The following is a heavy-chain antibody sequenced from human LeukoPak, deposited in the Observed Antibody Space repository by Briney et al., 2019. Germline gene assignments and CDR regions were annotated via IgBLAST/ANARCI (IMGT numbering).Heavy chain of an antibody. D-gene: IGHD6-13*01. CDR3: ARERSSSSWTLNWFDP. CDR1: GYTFTSYA. CDR2: INAGNGNR. J-gene: IGHJ5*02. V-gene: IGHV1-3*01. Sequence: GASVKVCCKASGYTFTSYAMHWVRQAPGQRLGWMGWINAGNGNRKYSQKFQGRVTITRDTSASTAYMELSSLRSEDTAVYYCARERSSSSWTLNWFDPWGQGTLVTVSS.